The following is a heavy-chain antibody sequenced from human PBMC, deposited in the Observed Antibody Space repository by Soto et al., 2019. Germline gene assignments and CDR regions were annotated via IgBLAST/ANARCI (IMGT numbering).Heavy chain of an antibody. CDR1: GFTFSSYA. V-gene: IGHV3-23*01. J-gene: IGHJ5*02. CDR3: AKDRVPSPKGRQWFGANWFDP. CDR2: ISGSGGST. D-gene: IGHD3-10*01. Sequence: TGGSLRLSCAASGFTFSSYAMSWVRQAPGKGLEWVSAISGSGGSTYYADSVKGRFTISRGNSKNTLYLQMNSLRAEDTAVYYCAKDRVPSPKGRQWFGANWFDPWGQGTLVTVSS.